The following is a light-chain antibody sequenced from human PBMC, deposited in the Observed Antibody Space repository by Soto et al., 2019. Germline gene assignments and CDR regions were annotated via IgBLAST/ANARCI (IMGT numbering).Light chain of an antibody. CDR2: YTS. V-gene: IGKV3-11*01. CDR3: HQRQSWPRT. Sequence: EIVLTQYPATLSSSPGEPATLSCRTSQYVGTRLAWYQHKPGQAPRLLIYYTSNRATGVPARFSGSGSGTDFTLTISSLAPEDFAIYYCHQRQSWPRTFGQGTKVDIK. J-gene: IGKJ1*01. CDR1: QYVGTR.